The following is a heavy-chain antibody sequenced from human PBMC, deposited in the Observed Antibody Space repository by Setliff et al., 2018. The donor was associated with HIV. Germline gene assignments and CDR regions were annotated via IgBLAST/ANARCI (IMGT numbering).Heavy chain of an antibody. CDR2: VYTTGST. CDR3: ARDLTDYNGVVLDS. CDR1: GGSVSSGSYY. J-gene: IGHJ4*02. V-gene: IGHV4-61*09. D-gene: IGHD2-8*01. Sequence: PSETLSLTCSVSGGSVSSGSYYWSWIRQAAGKGLEWIGHVYTTGSTNYNPSLKSRVSISVDTPNNQFSLKVFSLTAADTAVYYCARDLTDYNGVVLDSWGRGTLVTVSS.